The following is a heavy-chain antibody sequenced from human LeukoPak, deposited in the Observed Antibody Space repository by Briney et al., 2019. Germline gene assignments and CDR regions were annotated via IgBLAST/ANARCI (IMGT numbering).Heavy chain of an antibody. J-gene: IGHJ5*02. Sequence: GGSLRLPCAASGFTFSSYEMNWVRQAPGKGLEWVSYISSSGSAIYYADSVKGRFTISRDNAKNSLYLQMNSLRAEDTAVYYCASIESSSWSDWFDPWGQGTLVTVSS. D-gene: IGHD6-13*01. CDR2: ISSSGSAI. CDR3: ASIESSSWSDWFDP. V-gene: IGHV3-48*03. CDR1: GFTFSSYE.